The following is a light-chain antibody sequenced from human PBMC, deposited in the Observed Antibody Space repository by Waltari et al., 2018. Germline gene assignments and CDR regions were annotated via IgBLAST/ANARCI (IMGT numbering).Light chain of an antibody. V-gene: IGKV3-20*01. CDR2: GAS. Sequence: IVLTPSPGTLSLSPGERATLTCRASQSVISSYLAWYQQKPGKAPSLLIYGASSRATGVPDRFSGSGSGTDFTLTISRLEPEDFAVYYCQQYGNSVVTFGQGTKVEIK. CDR1: QSVISSY. CDR3: QQYGNSVVT. J-gene: IGKJ1*01.